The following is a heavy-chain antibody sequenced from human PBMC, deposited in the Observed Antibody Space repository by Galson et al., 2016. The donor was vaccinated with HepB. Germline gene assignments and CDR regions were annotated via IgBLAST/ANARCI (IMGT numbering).Heavy chain of an antibody. J-gene: IGHJ6*02. D-gene: IGHD3-3*01. CDR2: IYPGDFDI. V-gene: IGHV5-51*01. CDR1: GYSFGSYW. Sequence: QSGAEVKKPGESLKISCRGSGYSFGSYWIGWVRQMPGKGLEWMGIIYPGDFDIRYSPSFQGQVTISVDKSISTAYLQWSSLTASDTAMYYCARSLTGSYDCWGDVYKYYAMGVWGQGTTVTVS. CDR3: ARSLTGSYDCWGDVYKYYAMGV.